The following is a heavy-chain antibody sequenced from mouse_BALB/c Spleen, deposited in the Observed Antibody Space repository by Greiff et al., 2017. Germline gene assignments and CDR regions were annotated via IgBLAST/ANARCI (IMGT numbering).Heavy chain of an antibody. CDR3: DYYDYAWFAY. CDR1: GFTFRRYA. Sequence: EVHLVESGGGLVKPGGSLKLSCAASGFTFRRYAMSWVRQTPEKRLGWVASISSGGSTYYPDSVKGRFTISRDNARNILYLQMSSLRSEDTAMYYCDYYDYAWFAYWGQGTLVTVSA. J-gene: IGHJ3*01. CDR2: ISSGGST. D-gene: IGHD2-4*01. V-gene: IGHV5-6-5*01.